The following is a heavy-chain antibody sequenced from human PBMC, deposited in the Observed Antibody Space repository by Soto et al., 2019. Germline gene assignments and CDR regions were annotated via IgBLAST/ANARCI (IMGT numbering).Heavy chain of an antibody. V-gene: IGHV4-59*01. D-gene: IGHD2-15*01. Sequence: LTCTVSGGSISSYYWSWIRQPAGNGLEWIGYIYYTGSASYNPSLKSRVSISVDTSKNQFPLNMNSVTAADTAVYYCARVSNAHSGNGAFDYWGQGTLVTVSS. CDR3: ARVSNAHSGNGAFDY. CDR1: GGSISSYY. CDR2: IYYTGSA. J-gene: IGHJ4*02.